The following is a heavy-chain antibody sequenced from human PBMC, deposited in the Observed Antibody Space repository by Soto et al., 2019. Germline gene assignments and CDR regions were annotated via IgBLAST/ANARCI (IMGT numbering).Heavy chain of an antibody. CDR3: TSGDLYYYYGMDV. J-gene: IGHJ6*02. V-gene: IGHV3-30*03. Sequence: AGGSLRLSWAASGFTFSSYGMHWVRQAPGKGLEWVAVISYDGSNKYYADSVKGRFTISRDNSKNTLYLQMNSLRAEDTAVYYCTSGDLYYYYGMDVWGQGTTVTVSS. CDR2: ISYDGSNK. D-gene: IGHD3-16*01. CDR1: GFTFSSYG.